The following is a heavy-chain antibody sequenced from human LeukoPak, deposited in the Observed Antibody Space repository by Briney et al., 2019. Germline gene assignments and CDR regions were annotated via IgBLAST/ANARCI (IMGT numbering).Heavy chain of an antibody. Sequence: GGSLRLSXAASGFTFDDYAMHWVRQAPGKGLEWVSGISWNSGSICYADSVKGRFTISRDNAKNSLYLQMNSLRAEDMALYYCAKSSSGWYRDAFDIWGQGTMVTVSS. CDR2: ISWNSGSI. J-gene: IGHJ3*02. D-gene: IGHD6-19*01. CDR3: AKSSSGWYRDAFDI. V-gene: IGHV3-9*03. CDR1: GFTFDDYA.